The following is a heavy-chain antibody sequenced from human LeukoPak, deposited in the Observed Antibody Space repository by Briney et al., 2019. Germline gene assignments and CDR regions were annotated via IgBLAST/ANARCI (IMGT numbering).Heavy chain of an antibody. Sequence: GGSLRLSCAASGFTFNNYGMHYVRQAPGKRLEWVAVISDDGRNKNYADSVKGRFTISRDSSNNTLYLQMNSLRAEDTGVYFCAKDRETTASGTFDFRGQGALVTVSS. J-gene: IGHJ4*02. CDR3: AKDRETTASGTFDF. CDR1: GFTFNNYG. V-gene: IGHV3-30*18. CDR2: ISDDGRNK. D-gene: IGHD6-13*01.